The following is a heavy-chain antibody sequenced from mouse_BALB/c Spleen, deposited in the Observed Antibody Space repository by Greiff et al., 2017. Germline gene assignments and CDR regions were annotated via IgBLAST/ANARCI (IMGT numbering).Heavy chain of an antibody. Sequence: VQLQQSGAELVRPGPSVKISCKASGYAFSSYWMNWVKQRPGQGLEWIGQIYPGDGDTNYNGKFKGKATLTADKSSSTAYMQLSSLTSEDSAVYFCARLSYDYDRAWFAYWGQGTLVTVSA. V-gene: IGHV1-80*01. CDR2: IYPGDGDT. J-gene: IGHJ3*01. CDR1: GYAFSSYW. CDR3: ARLSYDYDRAWFAY. D-gene: IGHD2-4*01.